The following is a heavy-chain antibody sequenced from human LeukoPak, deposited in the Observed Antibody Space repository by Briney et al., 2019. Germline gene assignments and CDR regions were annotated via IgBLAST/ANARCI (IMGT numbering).Heavy chain of an antibody. V-gene: IGHV4-59*01. CDR1: GGSISTYY. CDR2: IHYSGTT. D-gene: IGHD1-1*01. CDR3: ARVSWFPGTSYYYMDA. J-gene: IGHJ6*03. Sequence: PSETLSLTCTVSGGSISTYYWSWIRQPPGKGLEWIGYIHYSGTTNYNPSLKSRVTISVDTSKNQFSLKLSSVTAADTAVYYCARVSWFPGTSYYYMDAWGKGTTVTVSS.